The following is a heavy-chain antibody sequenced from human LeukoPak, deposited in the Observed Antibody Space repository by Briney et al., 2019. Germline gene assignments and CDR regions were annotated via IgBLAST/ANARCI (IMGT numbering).Heavy chain of an antibody. J-gene: IGHJ3*02. V-gene: IGHV4-34*01. CDR3: ARGGASHRTNAFDI. Sequence: SETLSLTSAVYGGSFSGYYWSGIRQPPGKGLKWIGEINHSGSTNYNPSLKSRVTISVDTSKNQFSLKLRCVTAADTAVYYCARGGASHRTNAFDIWGQGTMVTVSS. CDR2: INHSGST. D-gene: IGHD3-16*01. CDR1: GGSFSGYY.